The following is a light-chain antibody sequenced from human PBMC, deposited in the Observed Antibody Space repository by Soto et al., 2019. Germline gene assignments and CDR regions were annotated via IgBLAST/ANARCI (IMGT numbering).Light chain of an antibody. Sequence: DIQMTQSRYSVSASVGDRVTSTCRASKGISSWLAWYQQKAGKAPKLLIYWASSLQSGVPSRFSGSGSGTDFTLTVGSLHATDLATYYWQQANSFPFTCGKGTKLEIK. CDR1: KGISSW. CDR3: QQANSFPFT. J-gene: IGKJ2*01. CDR2: WAS. V-gene: IGKV1-12*01.